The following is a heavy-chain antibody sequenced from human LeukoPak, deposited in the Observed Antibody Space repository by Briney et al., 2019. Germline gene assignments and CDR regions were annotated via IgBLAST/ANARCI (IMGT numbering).Heavy chain of an antibody. D-gene: IGHD3-3*01. CDR1: GYTFTGDY. V-gene: IGHV1-2*02. J-gene: IGHJ4*02. CDR2: INPNSGGT. CDR3: ARDGSYDFWSGYYCDY. Sequence: GASVKVSCKASGYTFTGDYMHWVRQAPGQGREWRGWINPNSGGTNYAQKFQGRVTMTRETSISTAYMELSRLRSDDTAVYYCARDGSYDFWSGYYCDYWGQGTLVTVSS.